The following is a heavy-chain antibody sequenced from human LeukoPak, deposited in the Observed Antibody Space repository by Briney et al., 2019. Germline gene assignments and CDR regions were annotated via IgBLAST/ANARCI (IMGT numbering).Heavy chain of an antibody. V-gene: IGHV1-2*06. CDR1: GYTFTAYY. D-gene: IGHD2-21*02. CDR2: ISPSRGDT. CDR3: AMQYNCGGDCFPYYFDY. Sequence: ASVKVSCKASGYTFTAYYIHWVRQAPGQGLEWMGRISPSRGDTNYAQQFQGRVTMTRDTSITTAYMELSRLSSDDTAVYFCAMQYNCGGDCFPYYFDYWGQGAPVTVSS. J-gene: IGHJ4*02.